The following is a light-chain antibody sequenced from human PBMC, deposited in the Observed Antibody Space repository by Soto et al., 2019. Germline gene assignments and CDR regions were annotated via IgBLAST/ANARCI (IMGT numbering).Light chain of an antibody. Sequence: DILMTQSPSSLSASVGDRVTFTCRASQSISNWLAWYQQKPGKAPKLLIYKASTLESGVPSRFSGSGSGTEFTLTISSLQADDFASYYCEQYNGYRLAFGGGTKVEIK. CDR2: KAS. CDR3: EQYNGYRLA. CDR1: QSISNW. V-gene: IGKV1-5*03. J-gene: IGKJ4*01.